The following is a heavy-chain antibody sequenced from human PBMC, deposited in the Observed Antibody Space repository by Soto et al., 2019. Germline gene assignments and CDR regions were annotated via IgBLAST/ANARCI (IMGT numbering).Heavy chain of an antibody. D-gene: IGHD5-18*01. Sequence: GESLKISCKGSGYSFTSYWISWVRQMPGKGLEWMGRIDPSDSYTNYSPSFQGHVAISADKSISTAYLQWSSLKASDTAMYYCATLRDTAMVSGPDYWGQGTLVTVSS. CDR1: GYSFTSYW. CDR2: IDPSDSYT. CDR3: ATLRDTAMVSGPDY. V-gene: IGHV5-10-1*01. J-gene: IGHJ4*02.